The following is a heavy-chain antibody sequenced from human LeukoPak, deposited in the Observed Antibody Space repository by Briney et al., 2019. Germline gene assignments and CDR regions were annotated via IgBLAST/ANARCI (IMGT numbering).Heavy chain of an antibody. CDR2: IYYSGST. D-gene: IGHD5-24*01. V-gene: IGHV4-59*01. CDR1: GGSISSYY. J-gene: IGHJ2*01. Sequence: PSETLSLTCTVSGGSISSYYWSWIRQPPGKGLEWMGYIYYSGSTNYNPSLKSRVTISVDTSKNQFSLKLSSVTAADMAVYYCARPEMATWYFDLWGRGTLVTVSS. CDR3: ARPEMATWYFDL.